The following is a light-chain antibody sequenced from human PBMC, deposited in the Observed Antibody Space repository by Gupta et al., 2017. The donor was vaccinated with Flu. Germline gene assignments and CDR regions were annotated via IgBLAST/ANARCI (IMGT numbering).Light chain of an antibody. V-gene: IGLV2-14*01. CDR1: SSDVGGYNY. J-gene: IGLJ3*02. CDR3: SSYTSNSTLL. Sequence: QSALTQPASVSGSPGQSITISCTGTSSDVGGYNYVSWYQQQPGKAPKLMIYEVSNRPSGVSNRFSGSKSGHTASLTISGLQAEDEADYYCSSYTSNSTLLFGGGTKLTVL. CDR2: EVS.